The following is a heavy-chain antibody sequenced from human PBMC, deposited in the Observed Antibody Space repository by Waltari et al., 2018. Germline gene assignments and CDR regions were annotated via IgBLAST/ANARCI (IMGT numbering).Heavy chain of an antibody. J-gene: IGHJ4*02. CDR1: GGSISSGGYH. D-gene: IGHD3-22*01. CDR2: IYYSGST. V-gene: IGHV4-31*02. Sequence: QVQLQESAPGLVKPSQTLPLTCTVSGGSISSGGYHWSWIRQHPGKGLDWIGYIYYSGSTYYNPSLKSRVTISVDTSKNQFSLKLSSVTAADTAVYYCASLPLYDSSGFKLDYWGQGTLVTVSS. CDR3: ASLPLYDSSGFKLDY.